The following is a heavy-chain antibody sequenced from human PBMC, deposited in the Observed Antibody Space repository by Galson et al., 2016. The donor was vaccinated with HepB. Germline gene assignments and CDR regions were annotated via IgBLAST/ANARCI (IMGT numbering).Heavy chain of an antibody. J-gene: IGHJ5*02. D-gene: IGHD6-13*01. V-gene: IGHV3-11*01. CDR1: GFTFSDYY. Sequence: SLRLSCAASGFTFSDYYMSWIRQAPGKGLEWISYISSSGSAIYYADSVKGRFTISRDNAKKSLDLQMNSLSAGDTAMYYCARDFKQPGTAAAANWVDPWGQGTLVTVSS. CDR3: ARDFKQPGTAAAANWVDP. CDR2: ISSSGSAI.